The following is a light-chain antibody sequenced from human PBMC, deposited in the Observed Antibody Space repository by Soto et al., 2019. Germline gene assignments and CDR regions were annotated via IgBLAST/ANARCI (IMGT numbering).Light chain of an antibody. CDR1: QSVTGNY. Sequence: PGARATLSCGASQSVTGNYLAWFQQRPGQAPRRLIYGASTRASGIPDRFSGSGSGTDFTLIISRLEPEDFAVYYCQQYGSTPRTFGGGTNVEIK. V-gene: IGKV3-20*01. J-gene: IGKJ4*01. CDR3: QQYGSTPRT. CDR2: GAS.